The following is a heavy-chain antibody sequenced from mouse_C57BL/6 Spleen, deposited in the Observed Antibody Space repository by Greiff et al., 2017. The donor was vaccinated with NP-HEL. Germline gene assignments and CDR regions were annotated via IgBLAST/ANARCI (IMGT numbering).Heavy chain of an antibody. CDR3: ARYYDYDNYAMDY. Sequence: VQLVESGAELVKPGASVKISCKASGYAFSSYWMNWVKQRPGKGLEWIGQIYPGDGDTNYNGKFKGKATLTADKSSSTAYMQLSSLTSEDSAVYFCARYYDYDNYAMDYWGQGTSVTVSS. D-gene: IGHD2-4*01. CDR2: IYPGDGDT. CDR1: GYAFSSYW. V-gene: IGHV1-80*01. J-gene: IGHJ4*01.